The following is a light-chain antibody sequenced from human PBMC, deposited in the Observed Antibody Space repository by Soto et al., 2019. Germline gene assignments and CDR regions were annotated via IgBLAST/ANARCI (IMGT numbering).Light chain of an antibody. Sequence: QSALTQPASVSGSPGQSITISCTGTSSDVGGYNYVSWYQQHPGKAPKLMIYEVSNRPSGVSKRFSGSKSGNTASLTISGLQAEDEADYYCSSYTSSSTLLVVFGGGTKLTVL. CDR2: EVS. J-gene: IGLJ2*01. CDR3: SSYTSSSTLLVV. CDR1: SSDVGGYNY. V-gene: IGLV2-14*01.